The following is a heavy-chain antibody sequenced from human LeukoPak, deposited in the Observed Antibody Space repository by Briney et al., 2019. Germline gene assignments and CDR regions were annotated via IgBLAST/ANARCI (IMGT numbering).Heavy chain of an antibody. CDR1: GGSVSGRTSY. Sequence: SETLSLTCSVSGGSVSGRTSYWGWIRQPPGKGLEWIGSVYFSGSTYYNPSLKSRVTISVDTSKNQFSLKLNSVTAADTAVYYCARDSGSGYYEAWGQGTLVTVSS. V-gene: IGHV4-39*07. J-gene: IGHJ5*02. CDR3: ARDSGSGYYEA. CDR2: VYFSGST. D-gene: IGHD3-10*01.